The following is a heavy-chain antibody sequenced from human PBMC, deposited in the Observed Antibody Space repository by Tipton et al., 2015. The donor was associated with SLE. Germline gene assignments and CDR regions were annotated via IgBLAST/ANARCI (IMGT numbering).Heavy chain of an antibody. CDR1: GGSISSYY. V-gene: IGHV4-59*01. D-gene: IGHD3-22*01. CDR3: ARHLGYYYDTPTGGWFDP. J-gene: IGHJ5*02. Sequence: TLSLTCTVSGGSISSYYWSWIRQPPGKGLEWIGYIYYSGSTNYNPSLKSRVTISVDTSKNQFSLKLSSVTAADTAVYYCARHLGYYYDTPTGGWFDPWGQGTLVTVSS. CDR2: IYYSGST.